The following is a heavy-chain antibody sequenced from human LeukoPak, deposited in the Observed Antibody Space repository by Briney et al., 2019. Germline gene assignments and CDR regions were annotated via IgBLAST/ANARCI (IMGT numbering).Heavy chain of an antibody. Sequence: ASETLSLTCTVSGSSISSGDYYWSWIRQPPGKGLEWIGYIYYSGSTYYNPSLKSRVTISVDTSKNQFSLKLSSVTAADTAVYYCAREQALDQLPEYWGQGTLVTVSS. CDR1: GSSISSGDYY. J-gene: IGHJ4*02. V-gene: IGHV4-30-4*08. CDR3: AREQALDQLPEY. CDR2: IYYSGST. D-gene: IGHD2-2*01.